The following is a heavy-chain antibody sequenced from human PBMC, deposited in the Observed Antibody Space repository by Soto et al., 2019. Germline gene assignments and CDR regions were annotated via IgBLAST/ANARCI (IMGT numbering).Heavy chain of an antibody. CDR1: GYTFTSYA. D-gene: IGHD2-2*01. CDR2: INAGNGNT. V-gene: IGHV1-3*01. J-gene: IGHJ6*02. CDR3: ARAGVGYCSSTRCYGPYYYYYGMDV. Sequence: QVQLVQSGAEVKKPGASVKVSCKASGYTFTSYAMHWVRQAPGQRLEWMGWINAGNGNTKYSQKFQGRVTITRDTPASTAYMELSSMRSEDTAVYYCARAGVGYCSSTRCYGPYYYYYGMDVWGQGTTVTVSS.